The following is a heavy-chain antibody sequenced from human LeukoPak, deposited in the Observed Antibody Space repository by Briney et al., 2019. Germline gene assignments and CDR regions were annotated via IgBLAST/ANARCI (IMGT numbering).Heavy chain of an antibody. CDR1: GFTVSSNS. V-gene: IGHV3-53*01. J-gene: IGHJ4*02. Sequence: GGSLRLSCTVSGFTVSSNSMSWVRQAPGKGLEWVSFIYSDNTHYSDSVKGRFTISRDNSKNTLYLQMNSLRAEDTAVYHCAKGGSSSWDYFDYWGQGTLVTVSS. CDR3: AKGGSSSWDYFDY. CDR2: IYSDNT. D-gene: IGHD6-13*01.